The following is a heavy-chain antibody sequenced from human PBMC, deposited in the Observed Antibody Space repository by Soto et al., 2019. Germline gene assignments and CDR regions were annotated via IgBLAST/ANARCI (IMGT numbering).Heavy chain of an antibody. CDR2: VNPILSMS. CDR3: ATSYVSGYRAFVY. Sequence: QVQLVQSGAEVKRPGSSVKVSCKASGDTFSFYSINWVRQAPGLGLEWMGRVNPILSMSNYAQRFQGRVTMTPHTSTSTAYMALSALISEDTAMYYFATSYVSGYRAFVYWGQGALVTVSS. J-gene: IGHJ4*02. CDR1: GDTFSFYS. V-gene: IGHV1-69*04. D-gene: IGHD3-10*01.